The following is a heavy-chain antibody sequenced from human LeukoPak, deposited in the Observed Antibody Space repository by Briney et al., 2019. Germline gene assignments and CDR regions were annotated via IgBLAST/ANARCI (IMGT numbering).Heavy chain of an antibody. CDR2: IYYSGST. V-gene: IGHV4-39*01. D-gene: IGHD3-22*01. CDR3: ARLYYDSRRGGFDY. Sequence: SETLSLTCTASGGSISSSSYYWGWIRQPPGKGLEWIGSIYYSGSTYYNPSLKSRVTISVDTSKNQFSLKLSSVTAADTAVYYCARLYYDSRRGGFDYWGQGTLVTVSS. CDR1: GGSISSSSYY. J-gene: IGHJ4*02.